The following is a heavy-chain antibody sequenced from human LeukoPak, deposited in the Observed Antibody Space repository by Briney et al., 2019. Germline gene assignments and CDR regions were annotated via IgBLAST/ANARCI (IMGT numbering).Heavy chain of an antibody. Sequence: GGSLRLSCVASGFTFSNFWMSWVRQGPGKGLEWVASIKADGSDKRYLGSVTGRFTISRDNAKESVYLQMNSLRAEDMGVYYCARDRGYGYLFDYWGQGTLVTVSS. CDR1: GFTFSNFW. CDR2: IKADGSDK. J-gene: IGHJ4*02. V-gene: IGHV3-7*01. CDR3: ARDRGYGYLFDY. D-gene: IGHD5-18*01.